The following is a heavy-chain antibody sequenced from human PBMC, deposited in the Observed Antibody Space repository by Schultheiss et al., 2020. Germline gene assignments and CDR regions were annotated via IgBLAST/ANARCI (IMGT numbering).Heavy chain of an antibody. V-gene: IGHV4-34*01. D-gene: IGHD2-2*01. CDR1: GGSFSGYY. CDR3: ARLASPARGSLVFDY. CDR2: INHSGST. J-gene: IGHJ4*02. Sequence: SQTLSLTCAVYGGSFSGYYWSWIRQPPGKGLEWIGEINHSGSTNYNPSLKSRVNISVDTSKNQFSLKLSSVTAADTAVYYCARLASPARGSLVFDYWGQGTLVTVSA.